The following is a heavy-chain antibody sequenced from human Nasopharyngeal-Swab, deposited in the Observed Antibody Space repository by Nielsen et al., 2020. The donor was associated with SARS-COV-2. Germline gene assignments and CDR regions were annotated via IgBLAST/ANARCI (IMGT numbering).Heavy chain of an antibody. CDR3: ARGGRWWATTSRDNNWFDP. D-gene: IGHD1/OR15-1a*01. V-gene: IGHV3-48*04. CDR2: ISSSSSTI. Sequence: VRQAPGKGLEWVSYISSSSSTIYYADSVKGRFTISRDNAKNSLYLQMNSLRAEDTAVYYCARGGRWWATTSRDNNWFDPWGQGTLVTV. J-gene: IGHJ5*02.